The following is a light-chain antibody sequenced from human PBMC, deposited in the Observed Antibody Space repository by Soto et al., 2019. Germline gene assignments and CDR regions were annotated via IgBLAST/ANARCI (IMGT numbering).Light chain of an antibody. CDR3: QQYGSSPGT. Sequence: EIVLTQSPGTLSLSPGDRATLSCRASQSDSSSYLAWYQQKPGQTPRLLIYGTSSRATGIPDRFSGSGSGTDFTLTISRLEPEDFAVYYCQQYGSSPGTFGQGTKVEIK. J-gene: IGKJ1*01. CDR1: QSDSSSY. CDR2: GTS. V-gene: IGKV3-20*01.